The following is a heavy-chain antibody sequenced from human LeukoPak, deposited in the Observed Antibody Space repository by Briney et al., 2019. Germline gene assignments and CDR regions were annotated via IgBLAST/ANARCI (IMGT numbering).Heavy chain of an antibody. CDR1: GYTFTDYY. V-gene: IGHV1-2*06. J-gene: IGHJ4*02. CDR3: ARGTMTTVTTGIGY. CDR2: INPNSGGT. D-gene: IGHD4-17*01. Sequence: ASVKVSCKASGYTFTDYYMHWVRQAPGQGLEWMGRINPNSGGTNYAQKFQGRVTMTRDTSISTAYMELSRLRSDDTAVYYCARGTMTTVTTGIGYWGQGTLVTVSS.